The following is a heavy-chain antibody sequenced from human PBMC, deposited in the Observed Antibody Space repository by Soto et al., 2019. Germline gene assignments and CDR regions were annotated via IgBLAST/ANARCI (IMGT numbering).Heavy chain of an antibody. J-gene: IGHJ3*02. CDR2: IYYSGST. V-gene: IGHV4-31*03. D-gene: IGHD6-13*01. CDR3: AREFGSSWYRGYAFDI. Sequence: QVQLQESGPGLVKPSQTLSLTCTVSGGSISSGGYYWSWIRQHPGKGLEWIGYIYYSGSTYYNPSLKSRVTLSVDTSKNQFSLKLSSVTAADTAVYYCAREFGSSWYRGYAFDIWGQGTMVTVSS. CDR1: GGSISSGGYY.